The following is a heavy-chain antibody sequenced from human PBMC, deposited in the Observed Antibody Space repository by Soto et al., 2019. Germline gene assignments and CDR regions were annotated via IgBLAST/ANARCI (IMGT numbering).Heavy chain of an antibody. V-gene: IGHV3-23*01. CDR2: ISGSGGST. Sequence: GGSLRLSCAASGFTFSSYAMSWVRQAPGKGLEWVSAISGSGGSTYYADSVKGRFTISRDNTKNTLYLQMNSLRDEDTAVYYCAKDHQLGLDPDAFDIWGQGTMVTISS. CDR3: AKDHQLGLDPDAFDI. J-gene: IGHJ3*02. CDR1: GFTFSSYA. D-gene: IGHD1-1*01.